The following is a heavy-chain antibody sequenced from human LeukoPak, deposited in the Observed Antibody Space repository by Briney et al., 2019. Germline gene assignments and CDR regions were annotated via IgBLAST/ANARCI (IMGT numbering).Heavy chain of an antibody. CDR1: GFTFSSYA. Sequence: GGSLRLSCAASGFTFSSYAMHWVRQAPGKGLEWVAVISYDGSNKYYADSVKGRFTISRDNSKNTLYLQMNSLRAEDTAVYYCARSIWPEGWFDPWGQGTLVTVSS. V-gene: IGHV3-30-3*01. D-gene: IGHD2-2*02. CDR2: ISYDGSNK. J-gene: IGHJ5*02. CDR3: ARSIWPEGWFDP.